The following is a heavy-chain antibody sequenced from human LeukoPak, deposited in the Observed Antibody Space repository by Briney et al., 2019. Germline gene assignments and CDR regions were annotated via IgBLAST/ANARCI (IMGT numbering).Heavy chain of an antibody. CDR1: GFTFSSYA. Sequence: GRSLRLSCAASGFTFSSYAMHWVRQAPGKGLEWVAVISYDGSNEYYADSVKGRFTISRDNSKNTLYLQMNSLRAEDTAVYYCARDEGSNWIFDAFDIWGQGTMVTVSS. D-gene: IGHD1-1*01. V-gene: IGHV3-30-3*01. CDR3: ARDEGSNWIFDAFDI. J-gene: IGHJ3*02. CDR2: ISYDGSNE.